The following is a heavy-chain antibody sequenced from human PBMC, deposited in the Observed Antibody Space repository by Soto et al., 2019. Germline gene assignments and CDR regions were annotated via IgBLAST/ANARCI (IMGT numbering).Heavy chain of an antibody. CDR2: IYYSGST. V-gene: IGHV4-39*01. CDR3: ARAKDYCNTN. J-gene: IGHJ4*02. Sequence: QLQLQESGPGLMKPSETLSLTFTVSGVSISSSSYYWGWIRQPPGKGLEWIGSIYYSGSTYYNPSLKSRVTISVDTSKNQFSLKLSSVTAADTAVYSCARAKDYCNTNWGQGTLVTVSS. D-gene: IGHD4-4*01. CDR1: GVSISSSSYY.